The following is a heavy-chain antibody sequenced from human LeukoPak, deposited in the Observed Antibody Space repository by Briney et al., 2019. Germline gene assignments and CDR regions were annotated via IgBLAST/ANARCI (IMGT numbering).Heavy chain of an antibody. V-gene: IGHV3-15*04. Sequence: PGGSKILSCAASGFTFSYAWMTWVRQGPGKGLEWVGHIAVRSDGGTTDYAAPVKGRFTISRDDSKSTLYLQMDSLQTEDTAVYYCASLVGFSLYYWGQGTLDSVSS. J-gene: IGHJ4*02. CDR2: IAVRSDGGTT. D-gene: IGHD1-26*01. CDR3: ASLVGFSLYY. CDR1: GFTFSYAW.